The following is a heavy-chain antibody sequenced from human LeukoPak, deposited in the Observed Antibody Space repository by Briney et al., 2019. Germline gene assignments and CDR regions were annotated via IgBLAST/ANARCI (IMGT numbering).Heavy chain of an antibody. CDR3: ARGGTKDIVLMVYAN. CDR1: GFTFSSYG. Sequence: GGSLRLSCAASGFTFSSYGMHWVRQAPGKGLEWVAVIWYDGSNKYYADSVKGRFTISRDNSKNTLYLQMNSLRAEDTAVYYCARGGTKDIVLMVYANWGQGTLVTVSP. J-gene: IGHJ4*02. V-gene: IGHV3-33*01. CDR2: IWYDGSNK. D-gene: IGHD2-8*01.